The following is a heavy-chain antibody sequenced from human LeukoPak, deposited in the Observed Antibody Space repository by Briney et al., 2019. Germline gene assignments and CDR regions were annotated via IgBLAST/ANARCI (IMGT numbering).Heavy chain of an antibody. CDR2: IYNTGST. CDR1: GNFISRGYY. D-gene: IGHD6-19*01. Sequence: IPSETLSLTCGVSGNFISRGYYWAWIRQPPGKGLEWIGSIYNTGSTYYNPSLKSRVTKSIDTSKNQFSLKLSSVTAADTAVYYCARNTSAWSPLGETQSAPHCFDSWGQGTLVTVSS. CDR3: ARNTSAWSPLGETQSAPHCFDS. J-gene: IGHJ4*02. V-gene: IGHV4-38-2*01.